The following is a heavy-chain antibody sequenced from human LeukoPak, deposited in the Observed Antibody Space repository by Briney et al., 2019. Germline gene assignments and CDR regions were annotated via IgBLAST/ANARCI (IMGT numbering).Heavy chain of an antibody. Sequence: PGRSLRLSCAASGFTFSNYGMHWVRQTPGKGLEWVAVISYDGSNKYYADSVKGRLTISRDNSKNTLYLQMNSLRAEDTAVYYCAKSMIVVVTPIRGAFDIWGQGTMVTVSS. D-gene: IGHD2-21*02. CDR1: GFTFSNYG. CDR3: AKSMIVVVTPIRGAFDI. CDR2: ISYDGSNK. V-gene: IGHV3-30*18. J-gene: IGHJ3*02.